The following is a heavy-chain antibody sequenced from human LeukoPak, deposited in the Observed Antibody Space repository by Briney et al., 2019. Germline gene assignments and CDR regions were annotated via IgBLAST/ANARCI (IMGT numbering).Heavy chain of an antibody. J-gene: IGHJ4*02. Sequence: ASVKVSCKASGYTFTSYGISWVRQAPGQGLEWMGWISAYNGNTNYARKLQGRVTMTTDTSTSTAYMGLRSLRSDDTAVYYCARTGIAVAGTGGRPDYWGQGTLVTVSS. D-gene: IGHD6-19*01. CDR3: ARTGIAVAGTGGRPDY. CDR1: GYTFTSYG. V-gene: IGHV1-18*01. CDR2: ISAYNGNT.